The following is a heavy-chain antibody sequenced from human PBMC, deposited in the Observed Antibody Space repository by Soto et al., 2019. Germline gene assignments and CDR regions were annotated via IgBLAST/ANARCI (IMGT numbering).Heavy chain of an antibody. Sequence: GGSLRLSCAASGFTFSSYWMHWVRQAPGKGLVWVSRINSDGSSTSYADSVKGRFTISRDNAKNTLYLQMNSLRAEDTAVYYCARDLARGFWSGYDGMDVWGQGTTVTVSS. CDR3: ARDLARGFWSGYDGMDV. CDR2: INSDGSST. D-gene: IGHD3-3*01. V-gene: IGHV3-74*01. J-gene: IGHJ6*02. CDR1: GFTFSSYW.